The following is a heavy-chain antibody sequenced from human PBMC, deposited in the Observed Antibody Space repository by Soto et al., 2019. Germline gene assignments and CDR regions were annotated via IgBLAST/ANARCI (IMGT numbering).Heavy chain of an antibody. D-gene: IGHD1-26*01. J-gene: IGHJ6*02. CDR1: GFAFSKYA. V-gene: IGHV3-30-3*01. CDR3: ARGANSGSYLGYGLDV. Sequence: QVQVVESGGGVVQPGRSLRLSCAASGFAFSKYAVHWVRQAPGKGLEWVSVISYDGDNQYYVDSVKGRFTISRDNSKNTLYLQMDSLRAEDTAVYYCARGANSGSYLGYGLDVWGQGTTVTVSS. CDR2: ISYDGDNQ.